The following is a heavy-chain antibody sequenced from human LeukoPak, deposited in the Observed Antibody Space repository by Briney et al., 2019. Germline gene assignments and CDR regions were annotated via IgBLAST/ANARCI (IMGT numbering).Heavy chain of an antibody. D-gene: IGHD1-26*01. CDR1: GYTFTSYG. V-gene: IGHV1-18*01. CDR2: ISAYNGNT. CDR3: ARDDGATDAFDI. J-gene: IGHJ3*02. Sequence: VASVKVSCKASGYTFTSYGISWVRHAHGPGHEWMGWISAYNGNTNYAQKLQGRVTMTTDTSTSTAYMELRSLRADDTAVYYCARDDGATDAFDIWGQGTMVTVSS.